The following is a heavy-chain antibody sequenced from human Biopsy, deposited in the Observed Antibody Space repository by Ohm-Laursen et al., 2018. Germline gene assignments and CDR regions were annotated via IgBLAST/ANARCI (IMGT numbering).Heavy chain of an antibody. J-gene: IGHJ5*02. V-gene: IGHV4-34*01. Sequence: TLSLTCAVYGGSFSGYYWSWIRQTPGKGLEWIGEINHSGSTNYKPSLDSRVAISADTSKNQFSLSLYSVTAADTAVYFCARGLPRIAPMVRGRRTWFDPWGQGTLVTVSS. CDR2: INHSGST. D-gene: IGHD3-10*01. CDR1: GGSFSGYY. CDR3: ARGLPRIAPMVRGRRTWFDP.